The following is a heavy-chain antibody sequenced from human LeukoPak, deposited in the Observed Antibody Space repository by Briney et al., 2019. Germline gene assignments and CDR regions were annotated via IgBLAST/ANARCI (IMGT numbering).Heavy chain of an antibody. V-gene: IGHV4-34*01. CDR1: GGSFSGYY. CDR3: ATVAAAGTDDY. Sequence: SETLSLTCAVYGGSFSGYYWSWIRQPPGKGLEWIGEINHSGSTNYNPSLKSRVTISVDMSKSQFSLKLSSVTAADTAVYYCATVAAAGTDDYWGQGTLVTVSS. CDR2: INHSGST. D-gene: IGHD6-13*01. J-gene: IGHJ4*02.